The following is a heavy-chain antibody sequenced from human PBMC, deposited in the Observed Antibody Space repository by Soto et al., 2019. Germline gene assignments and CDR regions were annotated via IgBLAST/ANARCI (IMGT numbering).Heavy chain of an antibody. J-gene: IGHJ4*02. D-gene: IGHD3-16*01. V-gene: IGHV4-31*03. CDR3: AREGKRGAYNYAYAVDC. CDR1: GGSISSDSYY. Sequence: QVQLQESGPGLVKPSQTLSLTYTVSGGSISSDSYYWTWIRQHPGKGLEWIGYISYSGSTYYNPSLKSRVTISVDTSKNQFSLKLSSVTAADTAVYYCAREGKRGAYNYAYAVDCWGQGTLVTVSS. CDR2: ISYSGST.